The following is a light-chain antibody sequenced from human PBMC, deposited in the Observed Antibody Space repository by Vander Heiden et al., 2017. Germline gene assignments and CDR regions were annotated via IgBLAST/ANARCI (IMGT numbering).Light chain of an antibody. CDR1: RLVRQD. CDR3: QTWDQYYYV. V-gene: IGLV3-1*01. CDR2: END. Sequence: SQVTPTPSLSVTPGQTVSISCSGNRLVRQDGSGYHQKPGQCPVLVGFENDKRPTGNHKRFSGCYSEDTASLVISGTQTVDEADYCCQTWDQYYYVFGTGTKVTVL. J-gene: IGLJ1*01.